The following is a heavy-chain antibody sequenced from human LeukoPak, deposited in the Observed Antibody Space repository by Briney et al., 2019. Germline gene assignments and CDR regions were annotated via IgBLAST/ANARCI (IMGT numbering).Heavy chain of an antibody. CDR1: GFTFIHYL. J-gene: IGHJ6*02. V-gene: IGHV3-7*05. Sequence: GGSLRLSCPASGFTFIHYLMSGVRQTPEKGLEWVANIKQDGSETVYVDPVKGRFTISRDNAQSSLYLQMNSLRAEDTAVYYCARNAYSSSWSYGMVASGPGTAVTVSS. CDR3: ARNAYSSSWSYGMVA. D-gene: IGHD6-13*01. CDR2: IKQDGSET.